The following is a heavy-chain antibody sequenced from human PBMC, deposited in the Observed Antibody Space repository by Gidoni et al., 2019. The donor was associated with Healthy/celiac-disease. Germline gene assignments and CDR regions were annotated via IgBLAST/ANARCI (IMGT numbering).Heavy chain of an antibody. CDR1: GFPFSSYA. CDR3: AKGSFPTTVTRFDY. J-gene: IGHJ4*02. V-gene: IGHV3-23*01. D-gene: IGHD4-17*01. Sequence: EVQLLESGGGLVQPGGSLTLSRAASGFPFSSYAMSWVRQAPGKGLEWVSAISGSGGSTYYADSVKGRFTISRDNSKNTLYLQMNSLRAEDTAVYYCAKGSFPTTVTRFDYWGQGTLVTVSS. CDR2: ISGSGGST.